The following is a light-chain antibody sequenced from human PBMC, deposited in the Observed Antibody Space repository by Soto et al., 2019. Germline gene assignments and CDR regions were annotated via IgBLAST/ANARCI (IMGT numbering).Light chain of an antibody. V-gene: IGKV3-20*01. CDR2: GAS. J-gene: IGKJ1*01. CDR3: QQYRISPRT. Sequence: EIVLTQSPGTLSLSPGERATLSCRASQSVSSSYLAWYQQKPGQAPRLLIYGASSCATGIPDRFSGSGSGTDFTLTISRLETEQFAVDYCQQYRISPRTFGLETKVEIK. CDR1: QSVSSSY.